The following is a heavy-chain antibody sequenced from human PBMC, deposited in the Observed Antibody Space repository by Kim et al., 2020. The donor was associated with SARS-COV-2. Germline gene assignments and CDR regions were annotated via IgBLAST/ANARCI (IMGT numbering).Heavy chain of an antibody. V-gene: IGHV4-34*01. Sequence: NPPLKSRVTISVDTSKNQFSLKLSSVTAADTAVYYCARAPGPDSAARDYWGQGTLVTVSS. D-gene: IGHD2-2*01. CDR3: ARAPGPDSAARDY. J-gene: IGHJ4*02.